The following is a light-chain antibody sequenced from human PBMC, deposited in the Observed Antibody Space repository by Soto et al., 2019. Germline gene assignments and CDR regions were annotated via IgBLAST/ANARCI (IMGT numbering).Light chain of an antibody. CDR2: LNSDGSH. CDR3: QTWGTGGAWV. V-gene: IGLV4-69*01. J-gene: IGLJ3*02. Sequence: QSVLTQSPSASASLGASVKLTCTLSSGHSSYAIAWHQQQPEKGPRYLMKLNSDGSHSKGDGIPDRFSGSSSGAERYLTISSLQSEDEADYYWQTWGTGGAWVFGGGTKLPVL. CDR1: SGHSSYA.